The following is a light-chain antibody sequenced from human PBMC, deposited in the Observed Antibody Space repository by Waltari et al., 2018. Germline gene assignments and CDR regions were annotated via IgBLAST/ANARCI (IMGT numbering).Light chain of an antibody. CDR3: CSYAGSRNYV. CDR2: EGS. Sequence: QSALTQPASVSGSPGQSITISCTGTSSDVGSYNLVSWYQQHPGKAPKLMIYEGSKRPSGVSNRFPGSKSGNTASLTISGLQAEDEADYYCCSYAGSRNYVFGTGTKVTVL. V-gene: IGLV2-23*01. CDR1: SSDVGSYNL. J-gene: IGLJ1*01.